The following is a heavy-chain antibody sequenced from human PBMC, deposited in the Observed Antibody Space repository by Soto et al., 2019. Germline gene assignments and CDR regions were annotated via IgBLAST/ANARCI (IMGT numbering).Heavy chain of an antibody. V-gene: IGHV4-4*07. J-gene: IGHJ4*02. Sequence: SETLSLTCTVSGGSINTFYWSWVRQPAGKGLEWIGRIFSSGSTSFHPSLESRVAMSVDTSKNHFSLNLSSVTAADMDVYYCAREGSYSAYNFAHGIQLWSFDFWGQGALVTVPS. D-gene: IGHD5-12*01. CDR2: IFSSGST. CDR3: AREGSYSAYNFAHGIQLWSFDF. CDR1: GGSINTFY.